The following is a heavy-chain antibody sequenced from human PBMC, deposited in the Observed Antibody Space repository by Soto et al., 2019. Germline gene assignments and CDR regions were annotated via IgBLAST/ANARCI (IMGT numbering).Heavy chain of an antibody. D-gene: IGHD3-3*01. J-gene: IGHJ6*02. CDR3: ARDVRVTIFGVVNYGMDV. CDR1: GGSFSGYY. Sequence: SETLSLTCAVYGGSFSGYYWSWIRQPPGKGLEWIGEINHSGSTNYNPSLKSRVTISVDTSKNQFSLKLSSVTAADTAVYYCARDVRVTIFGVVNYGMDVWGQGTTVT. V-gene: IGHV4-34*01. CDR2: INHSGST.